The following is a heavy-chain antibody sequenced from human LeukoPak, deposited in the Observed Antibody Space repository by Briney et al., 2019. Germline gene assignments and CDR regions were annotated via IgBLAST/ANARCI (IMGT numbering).Heavy chain of an antibody. CDR3: ARLTDSYDILTGYYSNYFDY. CDR1: GGSISSYY. J-gene: IGHJ4*02. V-gene: IGHV4-59*01. CDR2: IYYSGST. D-gene: IGHD3-9*01. Sequence: SETLSLTCTVSGGSISSYYWSWIRQPPGKGLEWIGYIYYSGSTNYNPSLKSRVTISVDTSKNQFSLRLSSVTAADTAMYYCARLTDSYDILTGYYSNYFDYWGQGTLVTVSS.